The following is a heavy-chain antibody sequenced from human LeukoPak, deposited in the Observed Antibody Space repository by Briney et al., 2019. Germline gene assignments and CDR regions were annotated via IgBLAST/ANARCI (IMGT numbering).Heavy chain of an antibody. CDR3: ARTDRWQLVPVYTLRY. J-gene: IGHJ4*02. D-gene: IGHD6-6*01. CDR2: INHSGST. Sequence: PSETLSLTCAVYGGSFSGYYWSWIRQPPGKGLEWIGEINHSGSTNYNPSLKSRVTISVDTSKNQFSLKLSSVTAADAALYYCARTDRWQLVPVYTLRYWGQGTLVTVSS. CDR1: GGSFSGYY. V-gene: IGHV4-34*01.